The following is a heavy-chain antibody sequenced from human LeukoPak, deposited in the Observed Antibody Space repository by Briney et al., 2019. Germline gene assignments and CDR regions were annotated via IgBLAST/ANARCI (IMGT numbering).Heavy chain of an antibody. D-gene: IGHD3-3*01. CDR1: GGSISSHY. CDR3: ARGTLWSGSNWLDP. V-gene: IGHV4-59*11. CDR2: IFDDGST. J-gene: IGHJ5*02. Sequence: SETLSLTCTVSGGSISSHYWTWIRQPPGKGLEFIGYIFDDGSTNYNPSLRGRVTKSVDTSKYQFSLRLTSVTAADTAVYYCARGTLWSGSNWLDPWGQGTLVTVSS.